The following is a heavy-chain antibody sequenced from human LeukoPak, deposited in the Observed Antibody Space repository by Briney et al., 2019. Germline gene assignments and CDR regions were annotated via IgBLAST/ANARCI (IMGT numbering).Heavy chain of an antibody. CDR2: INPNSGGT. CDR1: GYTFTGYY. J-gene: IGHJ5*02. D-gene: IGHD1-14*01. CDR3: ARSMEYGEPYNWFDP. Sequence: ASVKASCKASGYTFTGYYMHWVRQAPGQGLEWMGWINPNSGGTNYAQKFQGRVTMTRDTSISTAYMELSRLRSDDTAVYYCARSMEYGEPYNWFDPWGQGTLVTVSS. V-gene: IGHV1-2*02.